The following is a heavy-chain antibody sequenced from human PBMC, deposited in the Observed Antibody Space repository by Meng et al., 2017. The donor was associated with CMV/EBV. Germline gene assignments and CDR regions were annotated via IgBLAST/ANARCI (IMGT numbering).Heavy chain of an antibody. D-gene: IGHD4-23*01. CDR3: ARARLTMVVTPY. J-gene: IGHJ4*02. CDR2: INPNSGGT. V-gene: IGHV1-2*02. CDR1: GYPFTGYY. Sequence: CTASGYPFTGYYMHWVRQAPGQGLEWMGWINPNSGGTNYAQKFQGRVTMTRDTPISTAYMELSRLRSDDTAVYYCARARLTMVVTPYWGQGTLVTVSS.